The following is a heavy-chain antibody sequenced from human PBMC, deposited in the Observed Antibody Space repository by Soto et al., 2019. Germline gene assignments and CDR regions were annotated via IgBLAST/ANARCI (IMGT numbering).Heavy chain of an antibody. CDR2: ISYTGANQ. V-gene: IGHV3-30-3*01. D-gene: IGHD4-4*01. J-gene: IGHJ4*02. CDR1: GFTFSTYA. CDR3: ARDAFLYSRGAYYDH. Sequence: QVRLGESGGGAVQPGGSLRLSCDASGFTFSTYALHWVRQARGKGLEWVAFISYTGANQYYADSVKGRFTVSRDNSKNIASLQMTSLKPEDSAVYCARDAFLYSRGAYYDHRGQGTLVTVSS.